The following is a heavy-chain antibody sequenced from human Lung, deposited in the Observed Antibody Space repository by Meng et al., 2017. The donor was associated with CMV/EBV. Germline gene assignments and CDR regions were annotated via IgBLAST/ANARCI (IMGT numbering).Heavy chain of an antibody. CDR3: ASFPPPGNQWLVTGY. CDR2: IYPSVIT. D-gene: IGHD6-19*01. J-gene: IGHJ4*02. CDR1: GCSISSSHR. V-gene: IGHV4-4*02. Sequence: PLRDAGPGLGSPSGDLLLPLAYSGCSISSSHRLIWVSPPPGKGLEWIGEIYPSVITHYNPSLKSRVTISVDNSKNQFSLKLSSVTAADTAVYSCASFPPPGNQWLVTGYWGQGTLVTVSS.